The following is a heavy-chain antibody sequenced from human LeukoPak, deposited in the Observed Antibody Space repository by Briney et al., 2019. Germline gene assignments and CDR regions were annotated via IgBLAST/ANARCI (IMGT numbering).Heavy chain of an antibody. J-gene: IGHJ5*02. D-gene: IGHD1-1*01. CDR1: GGSISSSSYY. V-gene: IGHV4-39*07. CDR2: IYYSGST. CDR3: ARVAGTTNGNWFDP. Sequence: SETLSLTCTVSGGSISSSSYYWGWIRQPPGKGLEWIGSIYYSGSTYYNPSLKSRVTISVDTSKNQFSLKLSSVTAADTAVYYCARVAGTTNGNWFDPWGQGTLVTVSS.